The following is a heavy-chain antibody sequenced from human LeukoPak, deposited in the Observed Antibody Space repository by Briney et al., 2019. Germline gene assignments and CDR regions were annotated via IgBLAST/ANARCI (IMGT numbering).Heavy chain of an antibody. V-gene: IGHV3-48*01. CDR2: ISSSSSTI. D-gene: IGHD3-9*01. J-gene: IGHJ4*02. CDR3: AKAFYYDILTGYYRPTLFDY. CDR1: GFTFSSYS. Sequence: GGSLRLSCAASGFTFSSYSMNWVRQAPGKGLEWVSYISSSSSTIYYADSVKGRFTISRDNAKNSLYLQMNSLRAEDTAVYYCAKAFYYDILTGYYRPTLFDYWGQGTLVTVSS.